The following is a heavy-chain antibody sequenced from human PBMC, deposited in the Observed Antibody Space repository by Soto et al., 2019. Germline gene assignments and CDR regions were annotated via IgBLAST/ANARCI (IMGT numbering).Heavy chain of an antibody. V-gene: IGHV4-59*01. J-gene: IGHJ4*02. CDR2: IYYSGNT. CDR3: ARGPDFWKGYYTFDF. Sequence: SETLSLTCTVSGGSISNYYWSWIRQSPEKGLEWIGNIYYSGNTNYNPSLESRVTITLDTPKNQFSLDLYFVTAADTAVYYCARGPDFWKGYYTFDFWGQGSLVTVSS. CDR1: GGSISNYY. D-gene: IGHD3-3*01.